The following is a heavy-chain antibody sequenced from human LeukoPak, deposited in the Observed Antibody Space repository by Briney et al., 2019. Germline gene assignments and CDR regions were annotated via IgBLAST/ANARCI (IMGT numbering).Heavy chain of an antibody. Sequence: GGSLRLSCAASGFTFSSYSMNWVRQAPGKGLEWVSYISSSSSTIYYADSVKGRFTISRDNAKNSLYLQMNSLRAEDTAVYYCARDLPSNCGRDCPSAYWGQGTLVTVSS. V-gene: IGHV3-48*01. D-gene: IGHD2-21*01. J-gene: IGHJ4*02. CDR3: ARDLPSNCGRDCPSAY. CDR1: GFTFSSYS. CDR2: ISSSSSTI.